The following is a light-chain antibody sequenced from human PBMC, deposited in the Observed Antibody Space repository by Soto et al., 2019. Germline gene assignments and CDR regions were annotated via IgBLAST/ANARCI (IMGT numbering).Light chain of an antibody. CDR2: DVS. CDR1: RSDVGHYDY. CDR3: TSSKSDTLSFYV. Sequence: QSDLTQPASVSGSPGQSITISCTGTRSDVGHYDYVSWYQHHPGKAPKLIIYDVSSRPSGISNRFSGSKSRNTASLVISGLHTEDEVVYYCTSSKSDTLSFYVSGPGTMVPV. V-gene: IGLV2-14*03. J-gene: IGLJ1*01.